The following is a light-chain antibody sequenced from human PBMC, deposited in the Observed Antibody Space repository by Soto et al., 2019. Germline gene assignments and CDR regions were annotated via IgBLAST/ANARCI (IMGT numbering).Light chain of an antibody. Sequence: SVLTQPASVSGSPGQSITISCTGTSSDVGGYNYVSWYQQHPGKAPKLMIYDVSNRPSGVSNRFSGSKSGNTASLTIPGLQAEDEADYYCSSYTSSSTAQLVFGTGTKVTVL. CDR1: SSDVGGYNY. CDR3: SSYTSSSTAQLV. CDR2: DVS. J-gene: IGLJ1*01. V-gene: IGLV2-14*01.